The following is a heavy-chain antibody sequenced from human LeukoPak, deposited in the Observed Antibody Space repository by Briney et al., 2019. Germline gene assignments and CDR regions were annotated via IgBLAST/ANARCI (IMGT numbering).Heavy chain of an antibody. CDR2: IYPGDSDT. Sequence: GESLKISCKGFGYSFTSYWIGWVRQTPGKGLEWMGIIYPGDSDTRYSPSFQGQVTISADKSISTAYLQWRSLKSSDTAMYYCARQAPRDGDFDYRGQRSLVTVSS. CDR3: ARQAPRDGDFDY. D-gene: IGHD4-17*01. CDR1: GYSFTSYW. J-gene: IGHJ4*02. V-gene: IGHV5-51*01.